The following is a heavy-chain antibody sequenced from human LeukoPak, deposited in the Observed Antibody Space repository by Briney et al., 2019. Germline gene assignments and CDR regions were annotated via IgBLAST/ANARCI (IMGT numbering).Heavy chain of an antibody. CDR3: ARDVMAVAGTLGFAC. CDR2: IAYDGNDE. V-gene: IGHV3-30*04. J-gene: IGHJ4*02. CDR1: GFTFGSFG. Sequence: GRSLSLSCVAYGFTFGSFGMHWVRQAPGKGLDWVAVIAYDGNDENYADSVKGRFTISRDNFKNTLYLQMNSLGPEDTAMYYCARDVMAVAGTLGFACWGQGALVTVSS. D-gene: IGHD6-19*01.